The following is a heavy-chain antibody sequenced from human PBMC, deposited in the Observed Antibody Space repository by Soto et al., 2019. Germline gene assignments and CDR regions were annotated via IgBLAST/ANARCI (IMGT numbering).Heavy chain of an antibody. Sequence: SETLSLTCTVSGGSISSYYWSWIRQPPGKGLEWIGYIYYSGSTNYNPSLKSRVTISVDTSKNQFSLKLSSVTAADTAVYYCARTYYDILTGYSQLDYWGQGTLVTVS. CDR3: ARTYYDILTGYSQLDY. D-gene: IGHD3-9*01. J-gene: IGHJ4*02. CDR1: GGSISSYY. CDR2: IYYSGST. V-gene: IGHV4-59*01.